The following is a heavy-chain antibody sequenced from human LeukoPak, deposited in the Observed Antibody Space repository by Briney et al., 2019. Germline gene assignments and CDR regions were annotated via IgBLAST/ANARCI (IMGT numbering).Heavy chain of an antibody. CDR2: ISRDGGDT. CDR1: GFTFNNYG. J-gene: IGHJ6*03. D-gene: IGHD2-21*02. Sequence: GGTLRLSCAASGFTFNNYGMSWVRQAPGRGLEWVSAISRDGGDTFYADSVKGRFTISRDNAKNSLYLQMNSLRAEDTALYYCARKGVVTAISTAQYYYYYYMDVWGKGTTVTVSS. V-gene: IGHV3-20*04. CDR3: ARKGVVTAISTAQYYYYYYMDV.